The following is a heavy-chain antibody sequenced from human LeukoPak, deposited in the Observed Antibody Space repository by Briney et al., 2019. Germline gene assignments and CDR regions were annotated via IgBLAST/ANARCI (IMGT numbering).Heavy chain of an antibody. D-gene: IGHD4-17*01. CDR3: ARDGLHDYGDYVGYFDY. Sequence: GGSLRLSCAASGFTFSSYWMSWVRQAPGKGLEWVANIKQDGSEKYYVDSVKGRFTISRDNAKNSLYLQMNSLSAEDTAVYYCARDGLHDYGDYVGYFDYWGQGTLVTVSS. CDR1: GFTFSSYW. V-gene: IGHV3-7*01. CDR2: IKQDGSEK. J-gene: IGHJ4*02.